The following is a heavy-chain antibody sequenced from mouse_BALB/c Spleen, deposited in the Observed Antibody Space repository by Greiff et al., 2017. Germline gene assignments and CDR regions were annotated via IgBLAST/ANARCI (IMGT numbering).Heavy chain of an antibody. CDR1: GFTFSSFG. D-gene: IGHD2-10*01. Sequence: EVKLVESGGGLVQPGGSRKLSCAASGFTFSSFGMHWVRQAPEKGLEWVAYISSGSSTIYYADTVKGRFTISRDTPKNTLFLQMTSLRSEDTAMYYCARGRAYYGNPYAMDYWGQGTSVTVSS. CDR2: ISSGSSTI. J-gene: IGHJ4*01. V-gene: IGHV5-17*02. CDR3: ARGRAYYGNPYAMDY.